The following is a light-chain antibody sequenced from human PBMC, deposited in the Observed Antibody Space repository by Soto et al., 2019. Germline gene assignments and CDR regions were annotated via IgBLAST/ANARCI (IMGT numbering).Light chain of an antibody. CDR3: CSHVGGSSPQWV. CDR2: EVN. J-gene: IGLJ3*02. CDR1: SNDVGGYNL. Sequence: QSVLTQPASVSGSPGQSITISCTGTSNDVGGYNLVSWFQQHPGKAPKLMISEVNKRPSGVSNRFSGSKSANTASLTISGLQAEDEDDYYCCSHVGGSSPQWVFGGGTKVTVL. V-gene: IGLV2-23*02.